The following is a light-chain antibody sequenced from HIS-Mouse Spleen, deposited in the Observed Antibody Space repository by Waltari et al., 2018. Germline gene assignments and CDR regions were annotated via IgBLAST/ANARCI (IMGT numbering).Light chain of an antibody. J-gene: IGLJ3*02. Sequence: QSALTQPAYVSGSPGQSITISCTGTSSDVGDYNYVPWYQQHPGKAPKLMIYDVSNRPSGVSNRFSGSKSGNTASLTISGLQAEDEADYYCSSYTSSSTLVFGGGTKLTVL. CDR2: DVS. V-gene: IGLV2-14*03. CDR3: SSYTSSSTLV. CDR1: SSDVGDYNY.